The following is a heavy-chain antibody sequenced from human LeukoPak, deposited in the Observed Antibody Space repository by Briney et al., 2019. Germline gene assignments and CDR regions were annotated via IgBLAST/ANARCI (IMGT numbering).Heavy chain of an antibody. CDR3: ARGSNDDFWSGYTYNWFDP. D-gene: IGHD3-3*01. Sequence: SETLSLTCTVPGGSISSYYWSWIRQPPGKGLEWIGYIYYSGSTNYNPSLKSRVTISVDTSKNQFSLKLSSVTAADTAVYYCARGSNDDFWSGYTYNWFDPWGQGTLVTVSS. J-gene: IGHJ5*02. CDR1: GGSISSYY. V-gene: IGHV4-59*01. CDR2: IYYSGST.